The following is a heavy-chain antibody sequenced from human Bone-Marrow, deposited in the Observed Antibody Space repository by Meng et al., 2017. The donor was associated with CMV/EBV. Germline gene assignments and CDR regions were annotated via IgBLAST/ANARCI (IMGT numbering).Heavy chain of an antibody. CDR3: AKAGARGYDFWSGYGNWFDP. CDR1: GFTFSDYY. D-gene: IGHD3-3*01. V-gene: IGHV3-11*01. CDR2: ISSSGSTI. J-gene: IGHJ5*02. Sequence: GGSLRLSCAASGFTFSDYYMSWIRQAPGKGLEWVSYISSSGSTIYYADSVKGRFTISRDNAKNSLYLQMNSLRAEDTAVYYCAKAGARGYDFWSGYGNWFDPWGQGTLVTVSS.